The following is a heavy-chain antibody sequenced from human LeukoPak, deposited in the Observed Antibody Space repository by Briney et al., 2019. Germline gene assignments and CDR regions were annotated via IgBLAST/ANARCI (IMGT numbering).Heavy chain of an antibody. J-gene: IGHJ3*02. V-gene: IGHV3-21*01. CDR1: GFTFSSYS. D-gene: IGHD4-23*01. CDR2: ISGSSSYI. Sequence: GGSLRLSCAASGFTFSSYSMNWVRQAPGKGLEWVSSISGSSSYIYYADSVKGRFTISRDNAKNSLYLQMNSLRVEDTAVYYCAKDITMTTVVTLLYDDAFDIWGQGTMVTVSS. CDR3: AKDITMTTVVTLLYDDAFDI.